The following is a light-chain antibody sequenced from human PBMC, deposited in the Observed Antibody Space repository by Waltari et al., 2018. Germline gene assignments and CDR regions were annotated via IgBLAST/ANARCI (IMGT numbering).Light chain of an antibody. J-gene: IGKJ4*01. Sequence: EIVLTQSPGTLSLSPGERATLSCRASQSVTRSYLAWYQQKPGQAPRLLIYGASSRATGIPDRFSGSGSGTGFTLTIRRLEPEDFAVYYCQLYGGSPEITFGGGTKVEI. CDR2: GAS. CDR3: QLYGGSPEIT. CDR1: QSVTRSY. V-gene: IGKV3-20*01.